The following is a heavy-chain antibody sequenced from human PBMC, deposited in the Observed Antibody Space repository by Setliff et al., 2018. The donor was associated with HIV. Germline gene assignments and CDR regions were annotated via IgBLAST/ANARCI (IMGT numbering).Heavy chain of an antibody. CDR3: ARSAIFGVV. Sequence: GGSLRLSCVASGVTFSSDAMNWVRQPPGRGLEWVAAISGSGHNATYSDSVKGRFTISRDNSNKTLHLQMNRLRAEDSAVYYCARSAIFGVVWGQGALVTVSS. CDR1: GVTFSSDA. J-gene: IGHJ4*02. CDR2: ISGSGHNA. V-gene: IGHV3-23*01. D-gene: IGHD3-3*01.